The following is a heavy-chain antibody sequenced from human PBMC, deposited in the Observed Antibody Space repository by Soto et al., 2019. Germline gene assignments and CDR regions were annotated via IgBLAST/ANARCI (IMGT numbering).Heavy chain of an antibody. J-gene: IGHJ5*02. D-gene: IGHD2-15*01. CDR2: VYYSGIT. CDR1: GGSIRSRGYY. V-gene: IGHV4-31*02. Sequence: PSETLSLTCSVSGGSIRSRGYYWSWIRQRPGEGLEWIGFVYYSGITDYNPSLKSRVTISADTSKNQFSLSLYSVTAADTAVYYCASSGGPEGDWFAPWGQGILVPVSS. CDR3: ASSGGPEGDWFAP.